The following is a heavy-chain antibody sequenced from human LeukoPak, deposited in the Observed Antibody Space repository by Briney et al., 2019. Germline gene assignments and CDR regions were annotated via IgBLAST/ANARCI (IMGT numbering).Heavy chain of an antibody. V-gene: IGHV3-74*01. Sequence: PGGSLRLSCAASGFTFSRYWMHWVRQAPGKGLVWVSRINSDGSITSYADSVKGRFTISRDNAKNTLFLQMNGLRAEDTAVYYCARVSLSSGCLSNWGQGTLVTVSS. CDR1: GFTFSRYW. J-gene: IGHJ4*02. CDR2: INSDGSIT. D-gene: IGHD6-19*01. CDR3: ARVSLSSGCLSN.